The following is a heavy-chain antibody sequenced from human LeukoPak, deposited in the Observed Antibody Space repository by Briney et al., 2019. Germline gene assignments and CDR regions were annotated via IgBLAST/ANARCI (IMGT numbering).Heavy chain of an antibody. CDR1: GFTFSSYG. Sequence: GGSLRLSCASSGFTFSSYGMHWVRQAPGKGLEWVALIVYDGSNKYDESSKHYAASVKGRFTISRDNSKNTLYLQLTSLRAEATAVYYCAMYYGSGRGYYGMDVWGQGTTVTVSS. V-gene: IGHV3-30*03. CDR2: IVYDGSNK. D-gene: IGHD3-10*01. CDR3: AMYYGSGRGYYGMDV. J-gene: IGHJ6*02.